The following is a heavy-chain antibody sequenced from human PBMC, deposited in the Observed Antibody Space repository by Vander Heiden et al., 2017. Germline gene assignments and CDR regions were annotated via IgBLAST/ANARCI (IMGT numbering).Heavy chain of an antibody. D-gene: IGHD3-10*01. J-gene: IGHJ4*02. V-gene: IGHV3-9*01. CDR3: AKERLRDDYGAGRPFFDD. CDR2: ISWNSGSI. CDR1: GFTFAVYA. Sequence: EVQLVESGGGLVQPGRSLRLSCAAPGFTFAVYARHWVRQAPGKGLEWVSGISWNSGSIGYADSVKGRGTISRDNAKNALYRQMNSLRAEETALSYCAKERLRDDYGAGRPFFDDWGQGTMVTASS.